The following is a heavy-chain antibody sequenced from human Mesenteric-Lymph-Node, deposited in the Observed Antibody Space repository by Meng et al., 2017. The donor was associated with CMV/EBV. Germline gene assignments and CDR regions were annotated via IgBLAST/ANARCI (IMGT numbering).Heavy chain of an antibody. V-gene: IGHV3-33*06. J-gene: IGHJ6*02. CDR2: IWYDGSNK. Sequence: GESLKISCAASGFTFSSYGMHWVRQAPGKGLEWVAVIWYDGSNKYYADSVKGRFTISRDNSKNTLYLQMNSLRAEDTAVYYCAKEVYYYDFWSGYLWEDYYYGMDVWGQGTTVTVSS. CDR3: AKEVYYYDFWSGYLWEDYYYGMDV. CDR1: GFTFSSYG. D-gene: IGHD3-3*01.